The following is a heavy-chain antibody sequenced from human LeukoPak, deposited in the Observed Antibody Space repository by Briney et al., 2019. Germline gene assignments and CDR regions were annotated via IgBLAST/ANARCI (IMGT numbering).Heavy chain of an antibody. CDR2: IYYSGTT. D-gene: IGHD4-17*01. Sequence: PSETLSLTCTVSGGSISSYLWSWLRQPPGKGLEWIGYIYYSGTTNYNPSLKSRVTISVDTSRNQFSLKLSSVTASDTAVYYCARTTVLYGMDVWGQGTTVTVSS. V-gene: IGHV4-59*08. CDR3: ARTTVLYGMDV. CDR1: GGSISSYL. J-gene: IGHJ6*02.